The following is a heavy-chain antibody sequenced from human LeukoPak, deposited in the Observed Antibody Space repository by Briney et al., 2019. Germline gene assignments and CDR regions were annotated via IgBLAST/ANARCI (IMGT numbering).Heavy chain of an antibody. CDR2: IRYDGSNK. J-gene: IGHJ4*02. CDR1: GFSSYG. Sequence: GGSLRLSCAASGFSSYGMHWVRQAPGKGLEWVAFIRYDGSNKYYADSVKGRFTISRDNSRNTLYLQMNSLRAEDTAVYYCAKGEGRLAARPTGAIDYWGQGTLVTVSS. D-gene: IGHD6-6*01. CDR3: AKGEGRLAARPTGAIDY. V-gene: IGHV3-30*02.